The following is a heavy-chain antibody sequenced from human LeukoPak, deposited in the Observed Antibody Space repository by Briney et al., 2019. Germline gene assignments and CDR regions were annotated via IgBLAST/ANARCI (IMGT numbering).Heavy chain of an antibody. D-gene: IGHD3-22*01. CDR3: TTGTGEWLRYYDSSGYGY. Sequence: PGGSLRLSCAASGFTFINAWMSWVRQAPGKGLEWVGRIKSKTDGGTTDYAAPVKGRFSISRGDSKNTLYLQMNSLKTEDTAVYYCTTGTGEWLRYYDSSGYGYWGQGTLVTVSS. J-gene: IGHJ1*01. V-gene: IGHV3-15*01. CDR2: IKSKTDGGTT. CDR1: GFTFINAW.